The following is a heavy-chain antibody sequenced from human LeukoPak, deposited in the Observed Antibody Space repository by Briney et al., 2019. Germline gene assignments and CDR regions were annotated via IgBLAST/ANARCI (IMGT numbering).Heavy chain of an antibody. CDR2: IYYSGST. J-gene: IGHJ4*02. CDR3: AREGSGLD. CDR1: GGSFSGYY. V-gene: IGHV4-59*01. Sequence: SETLSLTCAVYGGSFSGYYWSWIRQPPGKGLEWVGYIYYSGSTNYNPSLKSRVTISVDTSKNQFSLKLSSVTAADTAVYYCAREGSGLDWGQGTLVTVSS. D-gene: IGHD6-19*01.